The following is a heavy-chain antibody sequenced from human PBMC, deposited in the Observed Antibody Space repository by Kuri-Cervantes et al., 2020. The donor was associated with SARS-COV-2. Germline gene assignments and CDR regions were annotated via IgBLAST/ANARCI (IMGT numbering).Heavy chain of an antibody. CDR2: INNDGSST. CDR1: GFTFSSYW. Sequence: GESLKISCAASGFTFSSYWMHWVRQAPGMGLVWVSRINNDGSSTSYADLVKGRVTISRDNAKNTAYLQIHSLRADDTAVYHCARHDSLKSWGQGTLVTVSS. CDR3: ARHDSLKS. D-gene: IGHD3-3*01. J-gene: IGHJ5*02. V-gene: IGHV3-74*01.